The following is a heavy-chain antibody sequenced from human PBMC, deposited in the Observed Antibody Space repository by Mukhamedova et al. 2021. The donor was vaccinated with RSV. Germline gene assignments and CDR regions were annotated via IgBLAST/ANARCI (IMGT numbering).Heavy chain of an antibody. D-gene: IGHD3-3*01. CDR1: SSYA. J-gene: IGHJ4*01. V-gene: IGHV3-30*04. Sequence: SSYAMHWVRQAPGKGLEWVAVISYDGSNKYYADSVKGRFTISRDNSKNTLYLQMNSLRAEDTAVYYCARVGITLFGSQKRPFDYW. CDR2: ISYDGSNK. CDR3: ARVGITLFGSQKRPFDY.